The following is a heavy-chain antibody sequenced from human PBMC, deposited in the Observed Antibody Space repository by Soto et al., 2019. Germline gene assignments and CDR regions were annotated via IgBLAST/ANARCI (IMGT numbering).Heavy chain of an antibody. Sequence: ASVKVSCKASGGTFSSYAISWVRQAPGQGLEWMGGIIPIFGTANYAQKFQGRVTITADESTSTAYMELSSLRSEDTAVYYCARDGRKTSKKKYDFWSGYPLDYWGQGTLVPVSS. CDR1: GGTFSSYA. CDR2: IIPIFGTA. CDR3: ARDGRKTSKKKYDFWSGYPLDY. D-gene: IGHD3-3*01. J-gene: IGHJ4*02. V-gene: IGHV1-69*13.